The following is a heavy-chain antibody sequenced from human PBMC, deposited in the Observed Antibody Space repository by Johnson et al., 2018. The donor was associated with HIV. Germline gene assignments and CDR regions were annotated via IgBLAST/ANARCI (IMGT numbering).Heavy chain of an antibody. D-gene: IGHD3-22*01. Sequence: QVQLVESGGGVVQPGRSLRLSCAASGFTFSSYAMHWVRQAPGKGLEWVAVISYDGSNKYYADSVKGRFTISRDNSKNTLYLQMNSLRAEETAVYYCARASGITMIVVGHAFDIWGQGTMVTVSS. CDR2: ISYDGSNK. CDR1: GFTFSSYA. CDR3: ARASGITMIVVGHAFDI. J-gene: IGHJ3*02. V-gene: IGHV3-30*04.